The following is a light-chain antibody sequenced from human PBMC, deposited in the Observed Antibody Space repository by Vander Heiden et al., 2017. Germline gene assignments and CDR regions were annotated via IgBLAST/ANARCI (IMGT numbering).Light chain of an antibody. CDR2: AVS. V-gene: IGKV1-39*01. Sequence: SASVGDRVTITCRASQSISNNLNWYQQKPGKAPKLLIYAVSSLQGGVPSSFCGSGCGKKFSLTDCSLEPGDFDTINWKQGYRRPHTFGQGTKVEIK. CDR3: KQGYRRPHT. CDR1: QSISNN. J-gene: IGKJ2*01.